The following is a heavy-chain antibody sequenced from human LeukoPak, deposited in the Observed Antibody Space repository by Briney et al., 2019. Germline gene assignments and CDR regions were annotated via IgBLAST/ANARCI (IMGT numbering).Heavy chain of an antibody. CDR2: MDPNNGNT. V-gene: IGHV1-8*01. D-gene: IGHD1-7*01. CDR3: ARGSVESSPMETTYYYYGMDV. Sequence: ASVKVSCKASGYTFTSYDINWVRQATGQGLEWMGWMDPNNGNTGYAQKFQGRVTMTRNTSISTAYMELSSLRSEDTAVYYCARGSVESSPMETTYYYYGMDVWGQGTTVTVSS. J-gene: IGHJ6*02. CDR1: GYTFTSYD.